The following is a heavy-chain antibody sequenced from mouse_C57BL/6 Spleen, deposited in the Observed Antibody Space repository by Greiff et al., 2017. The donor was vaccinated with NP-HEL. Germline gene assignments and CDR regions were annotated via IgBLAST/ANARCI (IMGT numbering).Heavy chain of an antibody. CDR1: GYTFTSYW. Sequence: QVQLKQPGAELVRPGSSVKLSCKASGYTFTSYWMHWVKQRPIQGLEWIGNIDPSDSETHYNQKFKDKATLTVDKSSSTAYMQLSSLTSEDSAVYYCARPSDYYGSSYVGWYFDVWGTGTTVTVSS. CDR3: ARPSDYYGSSYVGWYFDV. V-gene: IGHV1-52*01. D-gene: IGHD1-1*01. CDR2: IDPSDSET. J-gene: IGHJ1*03.